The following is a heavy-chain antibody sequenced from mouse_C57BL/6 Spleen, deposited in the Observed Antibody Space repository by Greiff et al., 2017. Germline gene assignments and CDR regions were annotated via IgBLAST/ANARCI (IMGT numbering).Heavy chain of an antibody. J-gene: IGHJ4*01. Sequence: QVQLKESGAELVRPGTSVKVSCKASGYAFTNYLIEWVQQRPGQGLEWIGVINPGSGGTNYNEKFKGKATLTADKSSSTAYMQLSSLTSEDSAVYFCARSHYYDEDAHYAMDYWGQGTSVTVSS. V-gene: IGHV1-54*01. CDR1: GYAFTNYL. D-gene: IGHD2-4*01. CDR3: ARSHYYDEDAHYAMDY. CDR2: INPGSGGT.